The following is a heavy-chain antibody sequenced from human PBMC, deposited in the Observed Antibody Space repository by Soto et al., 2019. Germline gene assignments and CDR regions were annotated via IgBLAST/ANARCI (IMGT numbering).Heavy chain of an antibody. CDR2: ISGSGRST. D-gene: IGHD6-6*01. J-gene: IGHJ5*02. CDR3: ARSIAARLNWFDP. Sequence: GGSLRLSCAASGFIFSSYAMSWVRQAPGKGLEWVSAISGSGRSTYYADSVKGRFTISRDNSKNTLYLQMNSLRAEDTAVYYCARSIAARLNWFDPWGQGTLVTVSS. CDR1: GFIFSSYA. V-gene: IGHV3-23*01.